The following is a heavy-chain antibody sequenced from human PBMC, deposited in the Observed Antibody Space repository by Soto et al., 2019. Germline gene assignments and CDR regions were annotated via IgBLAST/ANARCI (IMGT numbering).Heavy chain of an antibody. CDR3: AKETYSGPLDY. D-gene: IGHD2-15*01. J-gene: IGHJ4*02. V-gene: IGHV3-30*18. CDR2: ISYDGSNK. Sequence: QVQLVESGGGVVQPGRSLRLSCAASGFTVSSYGMHWVRQAPGKGLDWVAVISYDGSNKYYADSVKGRFTISRDNSKNTLYLKMNSLRAEDTAVYYCAKETYSGPLDYWGQGTLVTVSS. CDR1: GFTVSSYG.